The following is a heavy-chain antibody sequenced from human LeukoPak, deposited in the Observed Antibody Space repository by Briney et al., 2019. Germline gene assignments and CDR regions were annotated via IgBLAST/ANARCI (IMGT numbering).Heavy chain of an antibody. V-gene: IGHV1-18*01. D-gene: IGHD1-26*01. Sequence: ASVKVSCKASGYTFSSFGFMWVRQAPGQGLDWMGWISVYNGDTRYAQKFQGRVTMTTDTSTSTAYMELRSLTSDDTAVYYCARDGGDLLRADYWGQGTQVTVSS. CDR2: ISVYNGDT. CDR1: GYTFSSFG. J-gene: IGHJ4*02. CDR3: ARDGGDLLRADY.